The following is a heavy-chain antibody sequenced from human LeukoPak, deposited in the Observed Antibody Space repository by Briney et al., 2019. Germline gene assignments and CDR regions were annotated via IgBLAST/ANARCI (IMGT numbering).Heavy chain of an antibody. J-gene: IGHJ3*02. CDR1: GYSISSGYY. Sequence: PSETLSLTCAVSGYSISSGYYWSWIRQPAGKGLEWIGRINTSGITIYNPSLKSRVTMSVDTSKNQFSLRLSSVTAADTALYYCARDSPPHAFDIWGQGTMVTVSS. CDR3: ARDSPPHAFDI. V-gene: IGHV4-4*07. CDR2: INTSGIT.